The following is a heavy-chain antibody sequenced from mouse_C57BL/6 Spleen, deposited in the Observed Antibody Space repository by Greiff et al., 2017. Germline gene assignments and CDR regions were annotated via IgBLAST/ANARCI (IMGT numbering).Heavy chain of an antibody. CDR3: ARDRSNYPLAY. V-gene: IGHV3-6*01. J-gene: IGHJ3*01. Sequence: ESGPGLVKPSQSLSLTCSVPGYSITSGYYWNWIRQFPGNKREWMGYISYDGSNNYNPSLKNRISITRDTSKNQFFLKLNSVTTEDTATYYCARDRSNYPLAYWGQGTLVTVSA. CDR2: ISYDGSN. D-gene: IGHD2-5*01. CDR1: GYSITSGYY.